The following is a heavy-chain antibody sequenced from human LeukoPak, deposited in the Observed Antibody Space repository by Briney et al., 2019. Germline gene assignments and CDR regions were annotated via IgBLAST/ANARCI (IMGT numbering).Heavy chain of an antibody. Sequence: PGGSLRLSCAGSRFSFSSFEINWVRQTPGKGLEWIANIDYTGRTKYYADPVKGRFTIPRDNARNSLYLQMSSLRVEDTAVYYCALLAVASDFDYWGQGARVTVSS. CDR3: ALLAVASDFDY. J-gene: IGHJ4*02. CDR1: RFSFSSFE. CDR2: IDYTGRTK. V-gene: IGHV3-48*03. D-gene: IGHD6-19*01.